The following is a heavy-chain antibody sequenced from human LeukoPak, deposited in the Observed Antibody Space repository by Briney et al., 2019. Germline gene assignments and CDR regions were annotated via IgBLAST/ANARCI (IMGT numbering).Heavy chain of an antibody. CDR3: ARVPSPYGDYKGYYFDY. Sequence: ASVKVSCKASGYTFTSYYMHWVRQAPGQGLEWMGIINPSGGSTSYAQKFQGRVTMTRDTSTGTVYMELSSLRSEDTAVYYCARVPSPYGDYKGYYFDYWGQGTLVTVSS. J-gene: IGHJ4*02. D-gene: IGHD4-17*01. CDR1: GYTFTSYY. V-gene: IGHV1-46*01. CDR2: INPSGGST.